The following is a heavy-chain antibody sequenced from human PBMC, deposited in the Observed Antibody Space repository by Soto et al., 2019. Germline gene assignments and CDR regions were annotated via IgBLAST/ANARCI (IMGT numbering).Heavy chain of an antibody. Sequence: QLQLQESGSGLVKPSQTLSLTCAVSGGSISSGGYSWSWIRQPPGKGLEWIGYIYHSGSTYYNPPPXSXLAISVDRSKNQFSLKLSSVTAADTAVYYCARVPGLWGRGTLVTVSS. V-gene: IGHV4-30-2*01. J-gene: IGHJ2*01. CDR1: GGSISSGGYS. CDR3: ARVPGL. CDR2: IYHSGST.